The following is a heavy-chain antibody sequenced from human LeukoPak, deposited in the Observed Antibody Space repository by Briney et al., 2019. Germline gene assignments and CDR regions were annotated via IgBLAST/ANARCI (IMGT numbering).Heavy chain of an antibody. CDR2: ISYEGSNK. J-gene: IGHJ4*02. Sequence: GSLRLSCAASGFIFNNYPMHWVRQAPGKGLEWMAVISYEGSNKFYADSVKGRFTISRDNAKNSLYLQMNSLRAEDTAVYHCARLEMATKIIDYWGQGTLVTVSS. CDR1: GFIFNNYP. D-gene: IGHD5-24*01. CDR3: ARLEMATKIIDY. V-gene: IGHV3-30-3*01.